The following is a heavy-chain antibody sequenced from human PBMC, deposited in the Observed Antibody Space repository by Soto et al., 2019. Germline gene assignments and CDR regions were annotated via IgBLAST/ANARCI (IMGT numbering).Heavy chain of an antibody. J-gene: IGHJ4*02. V-gene: IGHV4-61*01. CDR3: ARLTTRGGCALFDT. Sequence: SETLSLTCTVSGGSVSSSFFYWSWVLQPPAQRLEWIGYIYYTGTTNYNPSLASRVAMSVDTSKKQFTLNLRSLTAADTARYYCARLTTRGGCALFDTRGKGILVTVSS. CDR1: GGSVSSSFFY. CDR2: IYYTGTT. D-gene: IGHD1-1*01.